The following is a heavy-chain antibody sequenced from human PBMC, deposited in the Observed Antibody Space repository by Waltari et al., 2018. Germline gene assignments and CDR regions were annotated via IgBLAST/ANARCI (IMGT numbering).Heavy chain of an antibody. Sequence: QVQLQESGPGLVKPSETLSLTCTVSGGSISSYYWSWIRPPAGKGLEWIGRIYTSGSTNYNPSLKSRVTMSVDTSKNQFSLKLSSVTAADTAVYYCARQTPEFYDFWSGLDYWGQGTLVTVSS. D-gene: IGHD3-3*01. CDR2: IYTSGST. V-gene: IGHV4-4*07. J-gene: IGHJ4*02. CDR3: ARQTPEFYDFWSGLDY. CDR1: GGSISSYY.